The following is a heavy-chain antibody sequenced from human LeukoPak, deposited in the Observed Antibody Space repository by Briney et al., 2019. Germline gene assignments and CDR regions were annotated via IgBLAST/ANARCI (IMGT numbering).Heavy chain of an antibody. Sequence: GGSLRLSCAASGFTFSSYSMNWVRQAPGKGLEWVSSISSSSSYIYYADSVKGRFTISRDNSKNTLYLQMNSLRAEDTAVYYCARDPGGEGYYFDYWGQGTLVTVSS. CDR1: GFTFSSYS. CDR3: ARDPGGEGYYFDY. J-gene: IGHJ4*02. CDR2: ISSSSSYI. D-gene: IGHD6-25*01. V-gene: IGHV3-21*01.